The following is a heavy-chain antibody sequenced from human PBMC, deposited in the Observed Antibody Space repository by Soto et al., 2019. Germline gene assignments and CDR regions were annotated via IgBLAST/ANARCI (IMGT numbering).Heavy chain of an antibody. D-gene: IGHD3-22*01. CDR3: ARDTYYYDSSGYYSDY. V-gene: IGHV1-69*13. CDR1: GGTFSSYA. J-gene: IGHJ4*02. CDR2: IIPIFGTA. Sequence: SVKVSCKASGGTFSSYAISWVRQAPGQGLEWMGGIIPIFGTANYAQKFQGRFTITADESTSTAYMELSSLRSEDTAVYYCARDTYYYDSSGYYSDYWGQGTLVTVSS.